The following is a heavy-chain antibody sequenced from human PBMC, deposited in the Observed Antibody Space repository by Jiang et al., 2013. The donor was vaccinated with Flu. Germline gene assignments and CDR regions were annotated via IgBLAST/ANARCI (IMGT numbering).Heavy chain of an antibody. J-gene: IGHJ5*02. Sequence: SGSELKKPGASVKVSCKASGYTFTSYAMNWVRQAPGQGLEWMGWINTNTGNPTYAQGFTGRFVFSLDTSVSTAYLQINSLKSEDTAMYYCARGGNSGSYYKGFDPWGQGTLVTVSS. V-gene: IGHV7-4-1*02. CDR2: INTNTGNP. D-gene: IGHD3-10*01. CDR1: GYTFTSYA. CDR3: ARGGNSGSYYKGFDP.